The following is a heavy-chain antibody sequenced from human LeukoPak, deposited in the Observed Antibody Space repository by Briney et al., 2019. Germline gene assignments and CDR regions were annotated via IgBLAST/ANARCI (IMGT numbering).Heavy chain of an antibody. Sequence: RASETLSLTCTVSGVSISSGGYFWSWIRQPAGKGLEWIGRFYVSGSTNYNPSLQSRVTISVDTSKNQFSLKLSSVTAADTAVYYCARHVGGSGSHDAFDIWGQGTMVTVSS. CDR2: FYVSGST. V-gene: IGHV4-61*02. CDR1: GVSISSGGYF. CDR3: ARHVGGSGSHDAFDI. J-gene: IGHJ3*02. D-gene: IGHD3-10*01.